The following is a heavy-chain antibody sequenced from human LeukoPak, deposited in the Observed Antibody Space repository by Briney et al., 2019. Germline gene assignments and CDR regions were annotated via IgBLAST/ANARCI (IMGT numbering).Heavy chain of an antibody. D-gene: IGHD3-3*01. Sequence: SGPALVKPTQTLTLTCTFSGFSLSTSGMCVSWIRQPPGKALEWLARIDWDDDKYYSTSLKTRLTISKDTSKNQVVLTMTNMDPVDTATYYCASGITIFARSYYYYMDVWGKGTTVTVFS. J-gene: IGHJ6*03. V-gene: IGHV2-70*11. CDR1: GFSLSTSGMC. CDR3: ASGITIFARSYYYYMDV. CDR2: IDWDDDK.